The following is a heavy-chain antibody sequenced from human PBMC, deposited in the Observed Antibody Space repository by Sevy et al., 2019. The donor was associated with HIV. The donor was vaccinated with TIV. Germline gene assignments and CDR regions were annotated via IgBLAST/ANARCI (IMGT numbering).Heavy chain of an antibody. Sequence: GGSLRLSCAASGFTFSSYGMHWVRQAPGKGLEWVAVISYDGSNKYYADSVKGRFTISRDNSKNTLYLQMNSLRAEDTAVCYCAKNGVAGTFYYYYGMDVWGQGTTVTVSS. J-gene: IGHJ6*02. CDR3: AKNGVAGTFYYYYGMDV. D-gene: IGHD6-19*01. V-gene: IGHV3-30*18. CDR2: ISYDGSNK. CDR1: GFTFSSYG.